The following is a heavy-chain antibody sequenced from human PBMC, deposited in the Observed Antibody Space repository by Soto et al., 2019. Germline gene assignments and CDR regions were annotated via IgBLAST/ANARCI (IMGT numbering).Heavy chain of an antibody. D-gene: IGHD2-8*01. CDR1: GGSISSFY. V-gene: IGHV4-59*01. J-gene: IGHJ3*02. CDR3: AREVKGCSHGVCYGIDI. CDR2: IDYSGSS. Sequence: PSETLSLTCTVSGGSISSFYWSWIRQPPGKGLEWIGYIDYSGSSNYNPSLKSRVTISVDTSENQFSLKLNSVTAADTAVYYCAREVKGCSHGVCYGIDIWGQGTLVTVSS.